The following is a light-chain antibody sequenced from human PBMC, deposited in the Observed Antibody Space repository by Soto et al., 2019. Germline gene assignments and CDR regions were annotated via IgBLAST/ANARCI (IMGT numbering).Light chain of an antibody. Sequence: ESVLTKSPGTLSLSPGERATISCRAGQSVSNSFFAWYQQKPGLSPRLLIFVVSTRATGIPDRFSVSGCGTDSTLTISRLEPEDCVVYYVQQYSTLPHSVGQGMKLEV. V-gene: IGKV3-20*01. CDR1: QSVSNSF. CDR2: VVS. J-gene: IGKJ2*01. CDR3: QQYSTLPHS.